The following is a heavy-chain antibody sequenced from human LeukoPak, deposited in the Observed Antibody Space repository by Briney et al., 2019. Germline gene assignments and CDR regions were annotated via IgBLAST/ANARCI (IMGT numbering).Heavy chain of an antibody. CDR2: IKHEGSEK. CDR1: GFTFSSYS. CDR3: GRTRWLDY. Sequence: TGGSLRLSCVGSGFTFSSYSMTWVRQGPGQGLEWVANIKHEGSEKTYVDSVKGRFTISRDSAKNSLYLQMNSLRAEDTAVYYCGRTRWLDYWGQGTLVTVSS. J-gene: IGHJ4*02. D-gene: IGHD4-23*01. V-gene: IGHV3-7*01.